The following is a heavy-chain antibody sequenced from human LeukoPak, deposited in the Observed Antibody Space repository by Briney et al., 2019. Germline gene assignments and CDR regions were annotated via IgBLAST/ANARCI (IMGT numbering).Heavy chain of an antibody. D-gene: IGHD3-3*01. CDR2: ISGSGDST. CDR1: GFTFTKYA. V-gene: IGHV3-23*01. Sequence: GGSLRLSCAASGFTFTKYAMSWVRQAPGKGLEWVSGISGSGDSTRYADSVKGRVTISRDNSKNMLYLQMNSLKTEDTAVYYCTRVQTGGVTIFGVVISKALDAFDIWGQGTMVTVSS. J-gene: IGHJ3*02. CDR3: TRVQTGGVTIFGVVISKALDAFDI.